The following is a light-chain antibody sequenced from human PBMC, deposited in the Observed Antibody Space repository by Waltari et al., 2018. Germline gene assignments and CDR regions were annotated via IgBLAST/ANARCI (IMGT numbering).Light chain of an antibody. V-gene: IGKV1-39*01. CDR1: QTMGRY. CDR2: ATS. Sequence: CRASQTMGRYVSWYQQEPGKAPKLLSYATSTLQSGVPSRFSGSGSGTEFTLTIRSLQPADFVTGYCQQTYSTPYTFGQGTNLEIK. CDR3: QQTYSTPYT. J-gene: IGKJ2*01.